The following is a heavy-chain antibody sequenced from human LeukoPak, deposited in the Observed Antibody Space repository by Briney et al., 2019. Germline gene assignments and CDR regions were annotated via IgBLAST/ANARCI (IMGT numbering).Heavy chain of an antibody. V-gene: IGHV5-51*01. Sequence: GESLKISCKGSGYSFSGYWLGWVRQMPGKGLEWMGIIYPGDSDTRYSPSVQGQVTISADKSISTAYLQWSSLKASDTAIYYCARRYYGTSPLDYWGQGTLVTVSS. D-gene: IGHD3-22*01. J-gene: IGHJ4*02. CDR2: IYPGDSDT. CDR3: ARRYYGTSPLDY. CDR1: GYSFSGYW.